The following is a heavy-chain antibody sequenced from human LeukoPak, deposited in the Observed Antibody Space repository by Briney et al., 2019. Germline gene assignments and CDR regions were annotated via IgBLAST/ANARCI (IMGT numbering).Heavy chain of an antibody. CDR3: ARSSAAVVTVFDY. CDR1: GGSISSYF. CDR2: LFHSGTT. V-gene: IGHV4-59*08. J-gene: IGHJ4*02. D-gene: IGHD5-18*01. Sequence: PSETLSLTCTVSGGSISSYFWSWIRQPPGKGLEWIGYLFHSGTTNYNPSLKSRVTISVDTSKTQFSLKLTSVTAADTAVYYCARSSAAVVTVFDYWGQGTLVTVSS.